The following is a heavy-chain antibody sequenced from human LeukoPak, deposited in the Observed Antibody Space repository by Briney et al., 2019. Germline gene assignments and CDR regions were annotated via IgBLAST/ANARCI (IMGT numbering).Heavy chain of an antibody. CDR2: ISWNSGSI. CDR1: GFTFDDYA. V-gene: IGHV3-9*01. Sequence: PGGSLRLSCAVSGFTFDDYAMHWVRQAPGKGLEWVSGISWNSGSIGYADSVKGRFTISRDNAKNSLYLQMNSLRAEDTALYYCAKGPRRQWLVFIGDYWGQGTLVTVSS. CDR3: AKGPRRQWLVFIGDY. J-gene: IGHJ4*02. D-gene: IGHD6-19*01.